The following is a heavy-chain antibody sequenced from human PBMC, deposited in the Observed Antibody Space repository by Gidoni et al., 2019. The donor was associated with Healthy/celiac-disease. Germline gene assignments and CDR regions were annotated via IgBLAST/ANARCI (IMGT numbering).Heavy chain of an antibody. CDR2: IGTAGDP. CDR3: ARGNYYDSTRDYYYYYGMDV. V-gene: IGHV3-13*05. J-gene: IGHJ6*02. Sequence: EVQLVESGGGLVQPGGSLRLSCAASGFTFSSYDMHWVRQATGKGLEWVSAIGTAGDPYYPGSVKGRFTISRENAKNSLYLQMNSLRAGDTAVYYCARGNYYDSTRDYYYYYGMDVWGQGTTVTVSS. CDR1: GFTFSSYD. D-gene: IGHD3-22*01.